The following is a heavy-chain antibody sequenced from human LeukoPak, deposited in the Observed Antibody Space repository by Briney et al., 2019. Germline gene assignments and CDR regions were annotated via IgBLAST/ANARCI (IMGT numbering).Heavy chain of an antibody. D-gene: IGHD2-2*01. Sequence: ASVKVSCKASGYTFTGYYMHWVRQAPGQGLEWMGWINPNSGGTNYAQKFQGSVTMTRDTSISTAYMELSRLRSDDTAVYYCASLVVVPAATGDYFDYWGQGTLVTVSS. CDR1: GYTFTGYY. V-gene: IGHV1-2*02. CDR3: ASLVVVPAATGDYFDY. J-gene: IGHJ4*02. CDR2: INPNSGGT.